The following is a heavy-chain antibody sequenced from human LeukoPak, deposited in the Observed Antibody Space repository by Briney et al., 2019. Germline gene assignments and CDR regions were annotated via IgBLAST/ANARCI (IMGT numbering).Heavy chain of an antibody. D-gene: IGHD1-26*01. CDR1: EGTFSSYA. CDR2: IIPIFGTA. V-gene: IGHV1-69*05. J-gene: IGHJ4*02. CDR3: AREGTVGAKDY. Sequence: SVKVSCKASEGTFSSYAISWVRQAPGQGLEWMGGIIPIFGTANYAQKFQGRVTITTDESTSTAYMELSSLRSEDTAVYYCAREGTVGAKDYWGQGTLVTVSS.